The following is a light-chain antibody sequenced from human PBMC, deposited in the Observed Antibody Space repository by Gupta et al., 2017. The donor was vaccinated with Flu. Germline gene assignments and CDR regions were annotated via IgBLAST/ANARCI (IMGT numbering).Light chain of an antibody. CDR3: SSYTSSNSLE. Sequence: ALPQPASVSGSPGQSITISCTGTSSDVGGYNYVSWYQHHPGKAPKLMIYEVINRPSGVSNRFSGSKSGNTASLTISGLQAEDEADYYCSSYTSSNSLEFGGGTKVTVL. CDR1: SSDVGGYNY. J-gene: IGLJ3*02. CDR2: EVI. V-gene: IGLV2-14*01.